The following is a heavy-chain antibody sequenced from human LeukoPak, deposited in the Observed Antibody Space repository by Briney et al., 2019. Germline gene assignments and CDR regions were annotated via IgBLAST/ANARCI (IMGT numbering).Heavy chain of an antibody. V-gene: IGHV3-21*01. CDR1: GFTVSSNY. CDR3: TRIDIAVASAFILDAFGI. J-gene: IGHJ3*02. D-gene: IGHD2-2*01. Sequence: GGSLRLSCAASGFTVSSNYMSWVRQAPGKGLEWVSSISSSSSYIYYADSVKGRFTISRDNAKNSVYLQMNSLRAEDTAVYYCTRIDIAVASAFILDAFGIWGQGTMVTVSS. CDR2: ISSSSSYI.